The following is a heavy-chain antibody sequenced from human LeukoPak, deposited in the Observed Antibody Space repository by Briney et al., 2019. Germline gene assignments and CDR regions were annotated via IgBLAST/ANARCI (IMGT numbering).Heavy chain of an antibody. CDR2: IRYDGSNK. V-gene: IGHV3-30*02. CDR3: AKPYSYGST. CDR1: GFTFSSYG. J-gene: IGHJ5*02. D-gene: IGHD5-18*01. Sequence: GGSLRLSCAASGFTFSSYGMHWVRQAPGKGLERVAFIRYDGSNKYHADSVKGRFTISRDNSKNTLYLQMNSLRAEDTAVYYCAKPYSYGSTWGQGTLVTVSS.